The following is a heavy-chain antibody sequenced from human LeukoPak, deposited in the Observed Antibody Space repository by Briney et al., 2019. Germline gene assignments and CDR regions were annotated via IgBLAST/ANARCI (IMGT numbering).Heavy chain of an antibody. CDR1: GYTLTELS. CDR2: FDPEDGET. Sequence: GASGKVSCKVSGYTLTELSMHWVRQAPGKGLEWMGGFDPEDGETIYAQKFQGRVTMTEDTSSDTAYMELSSLRSEDTAVYYCATWGSSLALYWFDPWGQGTLVTVSS. D-gene: IGHD6-6*01. V-gene: IGHV1-24*01. CDR3: ATWGSSLALYWFDP. J-gene: IGHJ5*02.